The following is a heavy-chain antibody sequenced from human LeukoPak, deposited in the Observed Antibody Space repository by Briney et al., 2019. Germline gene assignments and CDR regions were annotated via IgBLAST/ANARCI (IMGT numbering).Heavy chain of an antibody. Sequence: GGSLRLSCAASGFTFSSYAMHWVRQAPGKGLEWVAVISYDGSNKYYADSVKGRFTISRDNSKNTLYRQMNSLRAEDTAVYYCARDGLRRDAFDIWGQGTMVTVSS. CDR1: GFTFSSYA. D-gene: IGHD3-16*01. CDR2: ISYDGSNK. J-gene: IGHJ3*02. V-gene: IGHV3-30*04. CDR3: ARDGLRRDAFDI.